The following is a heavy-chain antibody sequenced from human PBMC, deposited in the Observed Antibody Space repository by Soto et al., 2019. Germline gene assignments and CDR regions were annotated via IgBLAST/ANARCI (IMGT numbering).Heavy chain of an antibody. CDR3: TKGSSSWPVGGRYFY. J-gene: IGHJ4*02. D-gene: IGHD6-13*01. CDR1: GFTFSSYA. Sequence: PGGSLRLSCAASGFTFSSYAMSWVRQAPGKGLEWVSAISGSGGSTYYADSVKGRFTISRDNSKNTLYLQMNSLRAEDTAVYYCTKGSSSWPVGGRYFYWGTGTLVTVSS. CDR2: ISGSGGST. V-gene: IGHV3-23*01.